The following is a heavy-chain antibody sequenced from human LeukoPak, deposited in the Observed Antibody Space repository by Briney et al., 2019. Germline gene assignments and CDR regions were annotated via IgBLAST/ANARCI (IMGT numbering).Heavy chain of an antibody. Sequence: GGSLRLSCAASGFTFSSDWMSWVRKAQGKGLEWVSNINQDASEKEYVDSVEGRFTISRESDKNSLCLQMNSLRVEDTDVYYCARAVYYDSRGYWGYYFDYWGQGTLVTVSS. CDR2: INQDASEK. CDR1: GFTFSSDW. V-gene: IGHV3-7*01. CDR3: ARAVYYDSRGYWGYYFDY. J-gene: IGHJ4*02. D-gene: IGHD3-22*01.